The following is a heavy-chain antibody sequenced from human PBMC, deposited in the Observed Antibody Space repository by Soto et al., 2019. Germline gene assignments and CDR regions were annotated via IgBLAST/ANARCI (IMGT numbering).Heavy chain of an antibody. J-gene: IGHJ6*02. CDR3: ARGNWNYYYGFDV. CDR1: EFTFDKYY. D-gene: IGHD1-20*01. Sequence: RRLSCAASEFTFDKYYMTWVRQAPGKGPEWVANIKPDGSEQYYVDSVKGRFTISRDNANNSLYLQMNSLRAEDTAVYFCARGNWNYYYGFDVWGHGTTVTVSS. CDR2: IKPDGSEQ. V-gene: IGHV3-7*01.